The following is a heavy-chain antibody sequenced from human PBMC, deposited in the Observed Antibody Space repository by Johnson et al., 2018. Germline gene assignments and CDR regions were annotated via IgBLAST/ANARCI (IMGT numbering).Heavy chain of an antibody. CDR3: TRGVVALYY. CDR2: ISRNDYGGTT. D-gene: IGHD2-15*01. J-gene: IGHJ4*02. CDR1: GFSFGDYA. V-gene: IGHV3-49*03. Sequence: EVQPVESGGGLVEPGRSLRLSCTASGFSFGDYAMSWSRQAPGTGLEWVGFISRNDYGGTTEYAASVKGRFTISGEDSKSVAYLQMNSLKTEDTAVYYCTRGVVALYYWGQGTLVTVSS.